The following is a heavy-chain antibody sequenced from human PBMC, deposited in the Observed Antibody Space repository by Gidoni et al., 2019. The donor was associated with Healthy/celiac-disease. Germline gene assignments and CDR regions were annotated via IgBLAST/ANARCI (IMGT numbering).Heavy chain of an antibody. V-gene: IGHV1-69*06. CDR3: ARDRSGTASGYSYGANY. CDR1: GGTFSTYA. J-gene: IGHJ4*02. D-gene: IGHD5-18*01. Sequence: QVQLVPSGAEVKKPGSSVKVSCKASGGTFSTYAIRWVRQAPGQGLEWMGGIIPIFGTANYAQKFQGRVTITADKSTSTAYMELSSLRSEDTAVYYCARDRSGTASGYSYGANYWGQGTLVTVSS. CDR2: IIPIFGTA.